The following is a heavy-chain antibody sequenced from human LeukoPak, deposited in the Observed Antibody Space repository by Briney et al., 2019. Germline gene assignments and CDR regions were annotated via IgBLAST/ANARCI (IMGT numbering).Heavy chain of an antibody. CDR3: AKDVTESYYYDSSGYL. CDR2: ISGSGGST. CDR1: GFTFSSYA. V-gene: IGHV3-23*01. D-gene: IGHD3-22*01. J-gene: IGHJ4*02. Sequence: TGGSLRLSCAASGFTFSSYAMSWVRQAPGRGLEWVSAISGSGGSTYYADSVKGRFTISRDNSKNTLYLQMNSLRAEDTAVCYCAKDVTESYYYDSSGYLWGQGTLVTVSS.